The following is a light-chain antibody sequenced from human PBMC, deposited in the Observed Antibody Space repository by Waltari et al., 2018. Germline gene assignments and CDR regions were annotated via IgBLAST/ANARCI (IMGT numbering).Light chain of an antibody. V-gene: IGKV4-1*01. CDR1: QSFLYNSNDKNY. CDR3: QQYYSRRT. Sequence: DIVMTQSPEFLAVSLGERATINCKSSQSFLYNSNDKNYLAWYQQKPGQPPKLLIYWASTRESGVPDRFSGSGSGTDVTLTINSLQAEDVAVYYCQQYYSRRTFGRGTRVEIK. J-gene: IGKJ1*01. CDR2: WAS.